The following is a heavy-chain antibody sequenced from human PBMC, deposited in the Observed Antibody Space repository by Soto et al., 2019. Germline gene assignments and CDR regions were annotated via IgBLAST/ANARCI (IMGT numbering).Heavy chain of an antibody. V-gene: IGHV1-69*10. J-gene: IGHJ6*02. CDR3: ATSVKSGYDSYYGMDV. Sequence: SVKVSCKASGGTFSNYSISWVRQAPGQGLEWMGGIIPILGIANFAQKFQGRVTITADESTSTAYMELSSLRSEDTAVYYCATSVKSGYDSYYGMDVWGQGTTVTVSS. CDR2: IIPILGIA. CDR1: GGTFSNYS. D-gene: IGHD5-12*01.